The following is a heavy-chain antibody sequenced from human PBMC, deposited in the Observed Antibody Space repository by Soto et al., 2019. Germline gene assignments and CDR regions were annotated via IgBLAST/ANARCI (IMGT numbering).Heavy chain of an antibody. V-gene: IGHV3-53*04. CDR2: IYSGGST. CDR3: ARGGGSYYYGSGPFDY. D-gene: IGHD3-10*01. J-gene: IGHJ4*02. Sequence: EVQLVESGGGLVQPGGSLRLSCAASGFTVSSNYMSWVRQAPGKGLEWVSVIYSGGSTYYADSVKGRFTISRHNSKNTRYLQMNSLRAEDTAVYYCARGGGSYYYGSGPFDYWGQGTLVTVSS. CDR1: GFTVSSNY.